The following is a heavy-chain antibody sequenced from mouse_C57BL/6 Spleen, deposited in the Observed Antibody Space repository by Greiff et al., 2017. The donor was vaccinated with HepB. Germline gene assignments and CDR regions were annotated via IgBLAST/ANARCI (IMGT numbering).Heavy chain of an antibody. J-gene: IGHJ2*01. CDR1: GFSFNTYA. D-gene: IGHD3-3*01. V-gene: IGHV10-1*01. CDR2: IRSKSNNYAT. CDR3: VRQRDPPGLYFDY. Sequence: EVQWVESGGGLVQPKGSLKLSCAASGFSFNTYAMNWVRQAPGKGLEWVARIRSKSNNYATYYADSVKDRFTISRDDSESMLYLQMNNLKTEDTAMYYCVRQRDPPGLYFDYWGQGTTLTVSS.